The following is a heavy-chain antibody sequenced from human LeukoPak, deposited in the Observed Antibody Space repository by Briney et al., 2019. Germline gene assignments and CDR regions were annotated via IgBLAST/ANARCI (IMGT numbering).Heavy chain of an antibody. Sequence: SETLSLACTVSGGSISSYYWSWIRQPPGKGLEWIGYIYYSGSTNYNPSLKSRVTISVDTSKNQFSLKLSSVTAADTAVYYCARRSSGDAFDIWGQGTMVTVSS. CDR1: GGSISSYY. CDR2: IYYSGST. V-gene: IGHV4-59*08. CDR3: ARRSSGDAFDI. J-gene: IGHJ3*02.